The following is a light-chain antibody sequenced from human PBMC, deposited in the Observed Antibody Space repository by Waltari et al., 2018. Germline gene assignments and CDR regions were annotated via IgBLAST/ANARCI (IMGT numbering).Light chain of an antibody. V-gene: IGKV1-39*01. CDR3: QQSYTTPYT. Sequence: DLQMTQAPSSLSASVGDRVTITCRASQSITIHLNWYQQQTEKAHKLLIYTASSLKSGVPSRFSGSGSGTHFTLTISSLQPEEFATYFCQQSYTTPYTFCQGTKLEIK. CDR1: QSITIH. CDR2: TAS. J-gene: IGKJ2*01.